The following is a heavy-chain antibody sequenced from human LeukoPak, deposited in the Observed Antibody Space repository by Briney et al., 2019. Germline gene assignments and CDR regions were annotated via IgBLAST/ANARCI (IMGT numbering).Heavy chain of an antibody. Sequence: PGGSLRLSCAASGFTFSSYAMSWVRQAPGKGLEWVSAISGSGGSTYYADSVKGRFTISRDNSKNTLYLQMNSLRAEDTAVYYCAKSSRITIFGAVITTWGFSDYWGQGTLVTVSS. CDR1: GFTFSSYA. CDR3: AKSSRITIFGAVITTWGFSDY. V-gene: IGHV3-23*01. CDR2: ISGSGGST. J-gene: IGHJ4*02. D-gene: IGHD3-3*01.